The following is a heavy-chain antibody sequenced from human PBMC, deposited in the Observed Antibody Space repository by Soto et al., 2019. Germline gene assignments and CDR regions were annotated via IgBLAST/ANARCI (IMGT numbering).Heavy chain of an antibody. CDR1: GFTFSSYA. V-gene: IGHV3-23*01. D-gene: IGHD5-12*01. Sequence: PGGSLRLSCAASGFTFSSYAMSWVRQAPGKGLEWVSTISTSGGSTYYADSAKGRFTISRDNSKNTLYLQMNSLRAEDTAVYYCAKAVEMATPNSPLDYWGQGTLVTVSS. CDR3: AKAVEMATPNSPLDY. CDR2: ISTSGGST. J-gene: IGHJ4*02.